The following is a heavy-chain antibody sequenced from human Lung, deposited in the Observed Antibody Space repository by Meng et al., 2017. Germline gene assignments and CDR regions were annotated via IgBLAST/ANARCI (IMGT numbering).Heavy chain of an antibody. V-gene: IGHV7-4-1*02. CDR2: INPNTGNP. J-gene: IGHJ4*02. CDR3: ARDGYPVLGGVSAFDY. D-gene: IGHD3-16*01. Sequence: QVQLVQSGSELKKPGASVKVSCEASGYTFNAFAMNWVRQAPGHGLEWLGWINPNTGNPTYDRGFTGRFVFSLDTSVSTAYLEISSLKAEDTAMYYCARDGYPVLGGVSAFDYWGQGTLVTVSS. CDR1: GYTFNAFA.